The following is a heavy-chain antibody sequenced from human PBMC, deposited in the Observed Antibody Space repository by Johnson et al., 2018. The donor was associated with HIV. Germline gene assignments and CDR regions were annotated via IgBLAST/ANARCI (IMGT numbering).Heavy chain of an antibody. D-gene: IGHD6-19*01. CDR1: GFTFSSYW. CDR3: ARAIAVAEGDAFDI. CDR2: IKQDGSEK. V-gene: IGHV3-7*02. Sequence: VQVLESGGGLVQPGGSLRLSCAASGFTFSSYWMSWVRQAPGKGLEWVANIKQDGSEKYYVDSVKGRFTISRDNAKNSLYLQMNSLRAEDTAVYYCARAIAVAEGDAFDIWGQGTMVTVSS. J-gene: IGHJ3*02.